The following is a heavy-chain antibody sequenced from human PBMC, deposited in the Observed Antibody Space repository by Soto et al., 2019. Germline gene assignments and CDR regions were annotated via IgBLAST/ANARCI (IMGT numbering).Heavy chain of an antibody. D-gene: IGHD6-19*01. CDR3: ARDGGSIAVAEGFDY. CDR1: GFTFSSYA. CDR2: ISYDGSNK. Sequence: GGSLRLSCAASGFTFSSYAMHWVRQAPGKGLEWVAVISYDGSNKYYADSVKGRFAISRDNSENTLYLQMNSLRAEDTAVYYCARDGGSIAVAEGFDYWGQGTLVTVSS. V-gene: IGHV3-30*09. J-gene: IGHJ4*02.